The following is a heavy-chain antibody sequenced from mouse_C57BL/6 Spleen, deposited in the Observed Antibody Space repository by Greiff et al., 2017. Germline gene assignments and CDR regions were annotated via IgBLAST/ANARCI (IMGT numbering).Heavy chain of an antibody. CDR3: TSLGLPYYYAMDY. Sequence: EVKLVESGGGLVQPGGSMKLSCAASGFTFSDAWMDWVRQSPEKGLEWVAEIRNKANNHATYYAESVKGRFTISRDDSKSSVYLQMNSLRAEDTGIYYCTSLGLPYYYAMDYWGQGTSVTVSS. CDR2: IRNKANNHAT. D-gene: IGHD2-2*01. CDR1: GFTFSDAW. J-gene: IGHJ4*01. V-gene: IGHV6-6*01.